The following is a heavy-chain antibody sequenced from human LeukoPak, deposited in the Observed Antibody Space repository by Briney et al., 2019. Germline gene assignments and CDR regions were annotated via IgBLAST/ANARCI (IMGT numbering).Heavy chain of an antibody. CDR3: ARQDFDDYGSGSVDY. CDR1: GYTFTGYY. Sequence: ASVKVSCNASGYTFTGYYMHWVRQAPGQGLEWMGWINPNSGGTNYAQKFQGRVTITADESTSTAYMELSSLRSEDTAVYYCARQDFDDYGSGSVDYWGQGTLVTVSS. CDR2: INPNSGGT. J-gene: IGHJ4*02. D-gene: IGHD3-10*01. V-gene: IGHV1-2*02.